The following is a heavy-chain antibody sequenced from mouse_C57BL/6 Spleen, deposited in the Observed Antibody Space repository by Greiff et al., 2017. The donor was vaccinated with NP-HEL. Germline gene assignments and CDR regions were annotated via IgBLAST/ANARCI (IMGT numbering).Heavy chain of an antibody. CDR2: ISYDGSN. J-gene: IGHJ1*03. D-gene: IGHD1-1*01. V-gene: IGHV3-6*01. CDR1: GYSITSGYY. CDR3: ARITTVRYFDV. Sequence: EVQLQDSGPGLVKPSQSLSLTCSVTGYSITSGYYWNWIRQFPGNKLEWMGYISYDGSNNYNPSLKNRISITRDTSKNQFFLKLNSVTTEDTATYYCARITTVRYFDVWGTGTTVTVSS.